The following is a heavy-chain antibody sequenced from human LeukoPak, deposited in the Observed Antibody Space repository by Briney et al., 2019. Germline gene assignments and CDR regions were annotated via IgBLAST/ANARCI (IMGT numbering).Heavy chain of an antibody. D-gene: IGHD3-10*01. CDR3: AREGPRYYYASGSLDC. CDR1: GGSFSGYY. CDR2: INHSGST. Sequence: PPETSSLTRAVYGGSFSGYYWSWIGQPPGKGLEWIGEINHSGSTNYNPSLKSRVTISVDTSKNQFSLKLSSVTAADTAVYYCAREGPRYYYASGSLDCWGQGSLVSVSS. V-gene: IGHV4-34*01. J-gene: IGHJ4*02.